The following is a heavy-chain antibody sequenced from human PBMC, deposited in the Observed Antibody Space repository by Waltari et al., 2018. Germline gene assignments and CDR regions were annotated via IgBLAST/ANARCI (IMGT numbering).Heavy chain of an antibody. V-gene: IGHV3-15*07. CDR1: GFTFSNAW. Sequence: EVQLVESGGGLVKPGGSLRLSCAASGFTFSNAWMNWVRQAPGKGLEWVGRIKSKTDGGTTDYAATVKGRFTISRDDSKNTLYLQMNSLKTEDTAVYYCTTDVSGYDPSFDYWGQGTLVTVSS. CDR2: IKSKTDGGTT. CDR3: TTDVSGYDPSFDY. J-gene: IGHJ4*02. D-gene: IGHD5-12*01.